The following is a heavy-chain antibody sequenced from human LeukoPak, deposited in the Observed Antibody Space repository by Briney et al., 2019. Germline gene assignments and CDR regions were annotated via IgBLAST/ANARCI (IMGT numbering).Heavy chain of an antibody. V-gene: IGHV3-30*18. CDR3: AKEGPAAPTWRMDV. J-gene: IGHJ6*02. Sequence: PGRSLRLSCAASGFTFSSYGMHWVRQAPGKGLEWVAVISYDGSNKYYADSVKGRFTISRDNSKNTLYLQMNSLRAEDTAEYYCAKEGPAAPTWRMDVWGQGTTVTVSS. CDR1: GFTFSSYG. D-gene: IGHD2-2*01. CDR2: ISYDGSNK.